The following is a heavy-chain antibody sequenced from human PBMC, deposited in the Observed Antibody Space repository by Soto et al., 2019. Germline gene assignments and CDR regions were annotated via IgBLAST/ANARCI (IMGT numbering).Heavy chain of an antibody. Sequence: GGSLRLSCAASGFTFSSYAMSWVRQAPGKGLEWVSLISGSGGGTYYADSVKGRFTISRDNSKNTLYLQMNSLRAEDTALFYCAKHLSNGSPDYWGQGTLVTVS. J-gene: IGHJ4*02. V-gene: IGHV3-23*01. CDR1: GFTFSSYA. CDR2: ISGSGGGT. D-gene: IGHD2-15*01. CDR3: AKHLSNGSPDY.